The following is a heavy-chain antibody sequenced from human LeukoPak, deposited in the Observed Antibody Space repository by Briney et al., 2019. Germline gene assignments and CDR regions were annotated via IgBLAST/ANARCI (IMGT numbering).Heavy chain of an antibody. CDR3: ATHTEPGYSSGWSAFDI. Sequence: ASVKVPCKVSGYTLTELSMHWVRQAPGKGLEWMGGFDPEDGETIYAQKFQGRVTMTEDTSTDTAYMELSSLRSEDTAVYYCATHTEPGYSSGWSAFDIWGQGTTVTVSS. D-gene: IGHD6-19*01. CDR1: GYTLTELS. V-gene: IGHV1-24*01. J-gene: IGHJ3*02. CDR2: FDPEDGET.